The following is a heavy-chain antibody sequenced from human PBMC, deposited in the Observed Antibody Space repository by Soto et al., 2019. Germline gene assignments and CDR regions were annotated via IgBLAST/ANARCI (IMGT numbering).Heavy chain of an antibody. D-gene: IGHD3-3*01. J-gene: IGHJ6*03. V-gene: IGHV1-8*01. Sequence: QVQLVQSGAEVKKPGASVKVSCKASGYTFTSYDINWVRQATGQGLEWMGWINRNRGNTGYAQKFQGRVTMTSNSSIGTAYMELSSLRSEDTAVYYCARAGDFWSAYYYMDVWGKGTTVTVSS. CDR3: ARAGDFWSAYYYMDV. CDR1: GYTFTSYD. CDR2: INRNRGNT.